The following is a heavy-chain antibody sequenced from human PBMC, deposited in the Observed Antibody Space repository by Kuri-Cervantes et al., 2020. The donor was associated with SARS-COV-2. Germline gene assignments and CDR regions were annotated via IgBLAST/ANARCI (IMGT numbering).Heavy chain of an antibody. Sequence: GESLKIPCAASGFTFNTYAMHWVRQAPGKGLEWVAVISYDGGNKDYADSVKGRFTISRDNSKNTLYLQMNSLRAEDTAVYYCVRDGDHWNFDYWGQGTLVTVSS. J-gene: IGHJ4*02. CDR1: GFTFNTYA. D-gene: IGHD1-1*01. V-gene: IGHV3-30*01. CDR2: ISYDGGNK. CDR3: VRDGDHWNFDY.